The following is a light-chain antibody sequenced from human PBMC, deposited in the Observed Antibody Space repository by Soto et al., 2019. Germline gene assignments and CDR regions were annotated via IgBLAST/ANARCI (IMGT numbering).Light chain of an antibody. CDR1: QSISVW. J-gene: IGKJ1*01. V-gene: IGKV1-5*03. CDR3: QQFNNYSWT. CDR2: KAS. Sequence: DIQMTQSPSTLSASVGDRVTITCRASQSISVWLAWYQQKAGKAHNXLIYKASRLESGVPSRFSGSGSGTDLTITISSLQPEDFETYYCQQFNNYSWTFGQGTKGDIK.